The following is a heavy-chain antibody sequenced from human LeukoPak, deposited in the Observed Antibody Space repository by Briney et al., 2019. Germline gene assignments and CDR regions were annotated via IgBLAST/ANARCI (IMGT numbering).Heavy chain of an antibody. J-gene: IGHJ4*02. D-gene: IGHD2-21*01. CDR1: GFTFTSSG. Sequence: PGGSLRLSCAASGFTFTSSGFHWVRQAPGKGLEWVATISYDGSNKYYADSVKGRFTISRDNSKNTLYLQMSSLKGEDTAVYYCARDGPAVIFFGYFEYWGQGTLVTVSS. V-gene: IGHV3-30*03. CDR2: ISYDGSNK. CDR3: ARDGPAVIFFGYFEY.